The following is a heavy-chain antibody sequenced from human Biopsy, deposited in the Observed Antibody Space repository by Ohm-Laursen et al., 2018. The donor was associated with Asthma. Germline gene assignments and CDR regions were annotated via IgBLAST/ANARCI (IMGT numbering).Heavy chain of an antibody. CDR2: MLFDRRKI. CDR1: GFNFHNYG. V-gene: IGHV3-30*18. CDR3: AKDRVAGRSYYFDY. D-gene: IGHD6-13*01. J-gene: IGHJ4*02. Sequence: SLRLSCAASGFNFHNYGMNWVRRAPGKGLEWVAQMLFDRRKINYPDSVKGRSTISRDNSKNIVYLQMNSLRPEDTAVYYGAKDRVAGRSYYFDYWGQGSLVSVSS.